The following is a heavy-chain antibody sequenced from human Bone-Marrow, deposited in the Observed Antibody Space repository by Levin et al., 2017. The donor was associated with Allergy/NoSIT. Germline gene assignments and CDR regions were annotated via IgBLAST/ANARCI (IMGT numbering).Heavy chain of an antibody. Sequence: GESLKISCKASGYTFTSYGISWVRQAPGQGLEWMGWISAYNGNTNYAQKLQGRVTMTTDTSTSTAYMELRSLRSDDTAVYYCARDIPRYYYDSSGYYPDYWGQGTLVTVSS. CDR3: ARDIPRYYYDSSGYYPDY. J-gene: IGHJ4*02. V-gene: IGHV1-18*01. CDR1: GYTFTSYG. CDR2: ISAYNGNT. D-gene: IGHD3-22*01.